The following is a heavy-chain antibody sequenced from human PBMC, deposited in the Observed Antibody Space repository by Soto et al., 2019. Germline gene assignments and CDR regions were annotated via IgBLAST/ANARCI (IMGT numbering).Heavy chain of an antibody. J-gene: IGHJ6*02. D-gene: IGHD5-18*01. Sequence: QVQLVQSGAEVKKPRASVKVSCKASGYTFTSYGISWVRQAPGQGLEWMGGISAYNDNTNYAQKRQGRVTMPTDKTTSTAYMELRSLRSDDTAVYYCARDTGYSYGYGVYYYGMDVWGQGTTVTVSS. CDR1: GYTFTSYG. CDR2: ISAYNDNT. V-gene: IGHV1-18*04. CDR3: ARDTGYSYGYGVYYYGMDV.